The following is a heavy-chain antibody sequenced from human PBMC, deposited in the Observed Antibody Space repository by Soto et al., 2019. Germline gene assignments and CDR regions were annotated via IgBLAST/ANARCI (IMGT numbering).Heavy chain of an antibody. CDR1: GFIFTDYS. J-gene: IGHJ4*02. CDR3: ARDPKPRDGYNFDS. CDR2: ISNGDETT. V-gene: IGHV3-11*01. Sequence: QVQLVESGGGLVEPGGSLRLSCSASGFIFTDYSMTWIRQAPGKGLEWVSYISNGDETTQYADSVKGRFSVSRDNAKKVLFLQMNSLRVDDTAVYYWARDPKPRDGYNFDSWGRGALVTVSS. D-gene: IGHD5-12*01.